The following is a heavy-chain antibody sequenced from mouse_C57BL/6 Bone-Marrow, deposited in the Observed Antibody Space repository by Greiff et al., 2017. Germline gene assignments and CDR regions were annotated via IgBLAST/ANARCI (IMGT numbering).Heavy chain of an antibody. Sequence: VQLQQSGPELVRPGASVKISCKAPGYTFTSHWMQWVRQRPGQGLEWIGEIYPRSGNTYYNEKFKGKATLTADKSSSTAYMELRSLTSEDSAVYFCARWPYYGKRFAYWGQGTLVTVSA. CDR1: GYTFTSHW. J-gene: IGHJ3*01. D-gene: IGHD2-10*01. CDR3: ARWPYYGKRFAY. CDR2: IYPRSGNT. V-gene: IGHV1-56*01.